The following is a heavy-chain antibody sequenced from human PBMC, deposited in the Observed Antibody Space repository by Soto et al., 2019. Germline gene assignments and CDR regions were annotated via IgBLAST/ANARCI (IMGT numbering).Heavy chain of an antibody. CDR3: ARAYVWGSYRTDGLFDY. Sequence: QVQLVQSGPEVKKPGASVNVSCKASGYTFSSYGISWVRQAPGQGLEWMGWVSAYPGNRNYAQKFQGRVTMTTDRSTSTAYMELRSLRSDDTAVYYCARAYVWGSYRTDGLFDYWGQGSLVTVSS. J-gene: IGHJ4*02. CDR2: VSAYPGNR. CDR1: GYTFSSYG. V-gene: IGHV1-18*01. D-gene: IGHD3-16*02.